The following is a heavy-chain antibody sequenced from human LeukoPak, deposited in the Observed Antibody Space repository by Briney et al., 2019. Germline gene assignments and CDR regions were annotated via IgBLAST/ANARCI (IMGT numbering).Heavy chain of an antibody. CDR1: GFTVSSNY. CDR3: ARDHEGSFDY. V-gene: IGHV3-53*01. Sequence: RGSLRLSCAASGFTVSSNYMSWVRQAPGKGLEWVSVIYSGGSTYYADSVKGRFTISRDNSKNTLYLQMNSLRAEDTAVYYCARDHEGSFDYWGQGTLVTVSS. CDR2: IYSGGST. J-gene: IGHJ4*02.